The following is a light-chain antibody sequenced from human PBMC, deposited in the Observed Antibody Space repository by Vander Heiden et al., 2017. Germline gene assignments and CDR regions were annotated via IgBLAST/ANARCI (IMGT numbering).Light chain of an antibody. V-gene: IGLV3-19*01. CDR2: GKN. Sequence: SSELTQDPAVSVALGQTVRITCQGDSLRSYYASWYQQKPGQAPVLVIYGKNNRPSGIPDRFSGSSSGNTASLTITGAQAEDEADYYCNSRDSSGNHLQFGGGTKLPVL. CDR3: NSRDSSGNHLQ. J-gene: IGLJ3*02. CDR1: SLRSYY.